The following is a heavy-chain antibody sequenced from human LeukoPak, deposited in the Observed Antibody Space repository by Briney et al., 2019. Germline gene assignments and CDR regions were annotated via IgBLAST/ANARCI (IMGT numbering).Heavy chain of an antibody. V-gene: IGHV4-39*07. Sequence: SETLSLTCTVSGGSISSSSYYWGWIRQPPGKGLEWIGSIYYSGSTYYNPSLKRRVTISLDTSKNQFSLKLSSVTAADTAVYYCAKSLYGSGSYNWFDPWGQGTLVTVSS. CDR3: AKSLYGSGSYNWFDP. J-gene: IGHJ5*02. D-gene: IGHD3-10*01. CDR2: IYYSGST. CDR1: GGSISSSSYY.